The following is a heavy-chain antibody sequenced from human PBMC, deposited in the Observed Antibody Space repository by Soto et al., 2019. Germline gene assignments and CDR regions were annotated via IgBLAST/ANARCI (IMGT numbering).Heavy chain of an antibody. CDR1: GYSFTKYG. V-gene: IGHV1-18*01. CDR3: AREVLILGRGLAFDI. Sequence: QVQLVQSGAEVKKPGASVKVSCKTSGYSFTKYGVNWVRQAPGQGLQWMGRINPNNGNTDYAQTLKGRLTITTDTSTSSAYMELGSLRSNDTAVYYCAREVLILGRGLAFDIWGPGTMVTVSS. CDR2: INPNNGNT. D-gene: IGHD2-8*01. J-gene: IGHJ3*02.